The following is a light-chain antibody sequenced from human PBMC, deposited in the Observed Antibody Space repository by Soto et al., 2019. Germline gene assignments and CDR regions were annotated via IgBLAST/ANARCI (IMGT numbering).Light chain of an antibody. J-gene: IGKJ3*01. CDR2: GAS. V-gene: IGKV3-11*01. Sequence: EVVLTQSPGTLSFSPGDRATLSCGASQSVTSKLAWYQQKPGQAPRLLISGASKRATGIPARFSGSGSGTDFTLTISSLEPEDFAVYYCQQRYTLITFGPGTKVDIK. CDR3: QQRYTLIT. CDR1: QSVTSK.